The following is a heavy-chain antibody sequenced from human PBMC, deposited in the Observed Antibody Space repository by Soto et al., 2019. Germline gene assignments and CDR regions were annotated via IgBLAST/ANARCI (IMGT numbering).Heavy chain of an antibody. V-gene: IGHV3-11*01. Sequence: QVQLVESGGGLVKPGGSLRLSCGASGFTFSDNYMTWIRQAPGRGLEWVAYISDSGNIIYYADSVQGRFTVSRDNAKNSLYLQMNSLSSEDTAVYYCARRTRGAGWFDHWGQGTPVTVSS. CDR1: GFTFSDNY. CDR3: ARRTRGAGWFDH. CDR2: ISDSGNII. J-gene: IGHJ5*02. D-gene: IGHD6-19*01.